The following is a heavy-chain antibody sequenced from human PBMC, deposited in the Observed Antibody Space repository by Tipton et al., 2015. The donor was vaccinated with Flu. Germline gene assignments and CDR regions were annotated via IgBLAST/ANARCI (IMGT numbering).Heavy chain of an antibody. CDR3: ARDCSGVSCFDWFDP. CDR2: ISSSGSTI. CDR1: GFTFSDYY. Sequence: SLRLSCAASGFTFSDYYMSWIRQAPGKGLEWVSYISSSGSTIYYADSVKGRFTISRDNAKNSLYLQMNSLRAEDTAVYYCARDCSGVSCFDWFDPWGQGTLVPVSS. J-gene: IGHJ5*02. D-gene: IGHD2-15*01. V-gene: IGHV3-11*01.